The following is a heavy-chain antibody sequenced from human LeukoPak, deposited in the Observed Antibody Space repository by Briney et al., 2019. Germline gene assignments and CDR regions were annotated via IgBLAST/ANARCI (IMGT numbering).Heavy chain of an antibody. J-gene: IGHJ5*02. V-gene: IGHV4-39*01. CDR3: AILGTGSS. CDR2: IYYRGST. D-gene: IGHD3-10*01. CDR1: GGSISSITYY. Sequence: PSETLSLTCTVSGGSISSITYYWGWIRQPPGRGLEWIGTIYYRGSTYYNPSLKSRVTISVDTSNNQFSLRLSSVTAADTAVYYCAILGTGSSWGQGTLVTVSS.